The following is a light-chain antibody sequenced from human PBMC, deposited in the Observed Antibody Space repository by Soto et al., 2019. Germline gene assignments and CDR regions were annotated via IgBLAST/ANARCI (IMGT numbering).Light chain of an antibody. CDR1: QSVSSY. V-gene: IGKV3-11*01. Sequence: EIVLTQSPATLSLSPGERATLSCRASQSVSSYLAWYQQKPGQAPRLLIYDASNRATGIPARFSGSGSGTDFTLIISSLVPEDFAVYYCQRRGTFGQGTKVEIK. CDR2: DAS. J-gene: IGKJ1*01. CDR3: QRRGT.